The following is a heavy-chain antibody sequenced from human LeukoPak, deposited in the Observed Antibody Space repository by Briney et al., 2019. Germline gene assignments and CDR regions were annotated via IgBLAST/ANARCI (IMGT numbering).Heavy chain of an antibody. Sequence: SETLSLTCAVYGGSFSGYYWSWIRQPLGKGLEWIGEINHSGSTNYNPSLKSRVTISVDTSKNQFSLKLSSVTAADTAVYYCARHSPGYYYGSGRNHNWFDPWGQGTLVTVSS. D-gene: IGHD3-10*01. CDR2: INHSGST. V-gene: IGHV4-34*01. CDR1: GGSFSGYY. J-gene: IGHJ5*02. CDR3: ARHSPGYYYGSGRNHNWFDP.